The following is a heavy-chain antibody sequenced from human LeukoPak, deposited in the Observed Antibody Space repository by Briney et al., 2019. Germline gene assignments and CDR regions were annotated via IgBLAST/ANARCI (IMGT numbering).Heavy chain of an antibody. Sequence: ASVKVSCKASGYTFTGYYMHWVRQATGQGLEWMGWMNPNSGNTGYAQKFQGGVTITRNTSISTAYTELSSLRSEDTAVYYCARGHHSSSWYPFYYYYYYMDVWGKGTTVTISS. V-gene: IGHV1-8*03. CDR1: GYTFTGYY. J-gene: IGHJ6*03. CDR2: MNPNSGNT. D-gene: IGHD6-13*01. CDR3: ARGHHSSSWYPFYYYYYYMDV.